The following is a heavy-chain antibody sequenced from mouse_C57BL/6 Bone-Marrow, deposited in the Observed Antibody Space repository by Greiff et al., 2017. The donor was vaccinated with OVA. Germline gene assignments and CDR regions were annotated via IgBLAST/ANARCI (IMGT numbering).Heavy chain of an antibody. CDR1: GYTFTSYW. CDR3: ARISPRYYYGSSYGY. J-gene: IGHJ2*01. D-gene: IGHD1-1*01. Sequence: QVQLQQSGAELAKPGASVKLSCKASGYTFTSYWMHWVKQRPGQGLEWIGYINPSSGYTKYNQKFKDKATLTADKSSSTAYMQLSSLTYEDSAVYYCARISPRYYYGSSYGYWGRGTTLTVSA. V-gene: IGHV1-7*01. CDR2: INPSSGYT.